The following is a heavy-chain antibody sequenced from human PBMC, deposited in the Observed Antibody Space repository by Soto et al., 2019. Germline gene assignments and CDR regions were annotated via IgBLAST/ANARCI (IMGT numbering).Heavy chain of an antibody. CDR2: IWYDGSHK. CDR3: ARDSSSTDTVPTWTHYYYYRAV. D-gene: IGHD4-4*01. J-gene: IGHJ6*03. V-gene: IGHV3-33*01. Sequence: PGKGLEWVAVIWYDGSHKYYADSVKGRFTLSRDNSKTTLSRQMNSLRAEDTAVYYCARDSSSTDTVPTWTHYYYYRAVRGKGTTVPVSS.